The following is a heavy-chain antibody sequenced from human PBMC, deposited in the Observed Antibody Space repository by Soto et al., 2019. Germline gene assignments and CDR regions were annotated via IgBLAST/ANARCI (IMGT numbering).Heavy chain of an antibody. Sequence: EVQLVESGGGLVKPGGSLRLSCAASGFTFANAWMSWVRQAPGKGLEWVGRVKSNSDGGTTDYAAPMKGRFTISRDDSKNTLYLQMNSLEIEDTAIYYCNTCSRGNCYGPVDAWGKGAAVTVSS. CDR3: NTCSRGNCYGPVDA. CDR1: GFTFANAW. J-gene: IGHJ6*04. V-gene: IGHV3-15*01. D-gene: IGHD2-15*01. CDR2: VKSNSDGGTT.